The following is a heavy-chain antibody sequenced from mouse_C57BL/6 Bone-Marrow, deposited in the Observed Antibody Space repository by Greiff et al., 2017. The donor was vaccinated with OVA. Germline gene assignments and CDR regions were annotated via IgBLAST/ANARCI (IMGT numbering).Heavy chain of an antibody. CDR3: ARDETGRGDY. J-gene: IGHJ4*01. CDR1: GSTFTSSG. CDR2: FYMGIVFT. V-gene: IGHV1-58*01. D-gene: IGHD4-1*01. Sequence: EVQLQQSGAALVRPGSSVKMSCQTSGSTFTSSGLTWVKQRPGQGLDWFGYFYMGIVFTEYNEKFKGKATLTSDTSSSTAYMQLRSLTAEDAASYICARDETGRGDYGGQGTSVTVSS.